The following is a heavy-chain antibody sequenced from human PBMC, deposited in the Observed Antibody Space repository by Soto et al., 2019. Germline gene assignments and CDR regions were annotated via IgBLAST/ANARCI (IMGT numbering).Heavy chain of an antibody. J-gene: IGHJ6*03. CDR3: ARGLSRFLEWLPHYYYYMDV. V-gene: IGHV1-8*01. CDR2: MNPNSGNT. CDR1: GYTFTSYD. Sequence: ASVKVSSKASGYTFTSYDINWVRQATGQGLEWMGWMNPNSGNTGYAQKFQGRVTMTRNTSISTAYMELSSLRSEDTAVYYCARGLSRFLEWLPHYYYYMDVWGKGTTVTVSS. D-gene: IGHD3-3*01.